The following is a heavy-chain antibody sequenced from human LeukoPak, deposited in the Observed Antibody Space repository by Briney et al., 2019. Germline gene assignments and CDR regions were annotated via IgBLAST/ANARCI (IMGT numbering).Heavy chain of an antibody. CDR2: IYYSGST. J-gene: IGHJ3*02. CDR1: GGSISSYY. D-gene: IGHD3-22*01. V-gene: IGHV4-59*01. Sequence: SETLSLTCTVSGGSISSYYWSWIRQPPGKGLEWIGYIYYSGSTNYNPSLKSRVTISVDTSKNQFSLKLSSVTAADTAVYYCARVVRMIEAFDIWGQGTMVTVSS. CDR3: ARVVRMIEAFDI.